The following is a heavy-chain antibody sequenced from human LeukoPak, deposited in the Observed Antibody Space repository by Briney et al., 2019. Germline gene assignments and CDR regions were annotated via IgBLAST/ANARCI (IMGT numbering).Heavy chain of an antibody. CDR1: GFTLSSNA. Sequence: GGSLRLSCAASGFTLSSNAMHWVRQAPGKGLEWVTGISYDGNNKYYTDSVKGRFTISRDNSKNTLYLQMNSLRAEDTAVYYCARDVGGVGASPFDYWGQGTLVTVSS. CDR2: ISYDGNNK. CDR3: ARDVGGVGASPFDY. V-gene: IGHV3-30-3*01. D-gene: IGHD1-26*01. J-gene: IGHJ4*02.